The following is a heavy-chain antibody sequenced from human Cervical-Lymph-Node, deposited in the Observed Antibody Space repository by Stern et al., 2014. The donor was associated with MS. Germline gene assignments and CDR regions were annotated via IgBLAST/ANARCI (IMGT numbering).Heavy chain of an antibody. J-gene: IGHJ4*02. CDR1: GGSFGGYY. D-gene: IGHD3-3*01. V-gene: IGHV4-34*01. Sequence: QVQLQQWGAGLLKPSETLSLTCAVYGGSFGGYYWSWIRQPPGKGLEWIGEINHSGSTNYNPSLKSRVTISVDTSKNQFSLKLSSVTAADTAVYYCARVTFRSGLHYWGQGTLVTVSS. CDR3: ARVTFRSGLHY. CDR2: INHSGST.